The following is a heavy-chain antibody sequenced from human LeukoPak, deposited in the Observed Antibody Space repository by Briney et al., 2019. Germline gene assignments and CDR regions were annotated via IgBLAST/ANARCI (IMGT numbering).Heavy chain of an antibody. J-gene: IGHJ4*02. V-gene: IGHV3-74*01. CDR3: ARGQYYLDN. D-gene: IGHD4-11*01. Sequence: TGGSLRLSRAASGFTFSTYWMHWVRQAPGKGLVWVSRIISDGSTTIYADSVKGRFTISRDNAKNTLYLQMNSLRAEDTAVYYCARGQYYLDNWGQGTLVTVSS. CDR1: GFTFSTYW. CDR2: IISDGSTT.